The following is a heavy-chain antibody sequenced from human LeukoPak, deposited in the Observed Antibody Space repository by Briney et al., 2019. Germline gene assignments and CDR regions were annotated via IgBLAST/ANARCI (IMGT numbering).Heavy chain of an antibody. CDR2: INHSGST. CDR1: GGSFSGYY. J-gene: IGHJ4*02. V-gene: IGHV4-34*01. CDR3: ARGASYSNYLDY. Sequence: SETLSLTCAVYGGSFSGYYWSWIRQPPGKGLEWIGEINHSGSTNCNPSLKSRVTISVDTSKNQFSLKLSSVTAADTAVYYCARGASYSNYLDYWGQGTLVTVSS. D-gene: IGHD4-4*01.